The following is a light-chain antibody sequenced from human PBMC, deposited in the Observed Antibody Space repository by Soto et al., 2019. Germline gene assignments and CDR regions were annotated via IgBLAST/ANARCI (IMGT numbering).Light chain of an antibody. J-gene: IGLJ2*01. CDR1: SSDVGGYNY. Sequence: QSVLTQPASVSGSPGQSITISCTGTSSDVGGYNYVSWYQQHPGKAPKLMIYDVSNRTSGVSNRFSGSKSGNTASLTISGLQAEDEADYYCSSYTSSSTHVVFGGGTQLTVL. CDR2: DVS. CDR3: SSYTSSSTHVV. V-gene: IGLV2-14*01.